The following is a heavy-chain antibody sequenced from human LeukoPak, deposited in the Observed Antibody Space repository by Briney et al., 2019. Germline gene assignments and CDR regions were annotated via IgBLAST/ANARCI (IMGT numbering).Heavy chain of an antibody. J-gene: IGHJ3*02. CDR1: GFTFSSYW. Sequence: QPGGSLRLSCAASGFTFSSYWMHWVRQAPGKGLVWVSRINSDGSSTSYADSVKGRFTISRDNAKNTLYLQMNSLRAEDTAVYYCARGSRAQGNAFDIWGQGTMVTVSS. V-gene: IGHV3-74*01. D-gene: IGHD3-10*01. CDR2: INSDGSST. CDR3: ARGSRAQGNAFDI.